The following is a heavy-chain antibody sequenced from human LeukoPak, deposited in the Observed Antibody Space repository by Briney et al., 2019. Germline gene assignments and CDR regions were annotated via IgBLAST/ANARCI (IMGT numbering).Heavy chain of an antibody. D-gene: IGHD2-21*01. CDR2: IWYDGSNK. Sequence: GGSLRLSCAASRFTFRNYGMHWVRQAPGKGLEWVAFIWYDGSNKYYADPVKGRFTIARDNSKNMLYLQMNSLRAEDTAVYYCAKDRDCGGDCYWGQGTLVTVSS. V-gene: IGHV3-30*02. CDR3: AKDRDCGGDCY. CDR1: RFTFRNYG. J-gene: IGHJ4*02.